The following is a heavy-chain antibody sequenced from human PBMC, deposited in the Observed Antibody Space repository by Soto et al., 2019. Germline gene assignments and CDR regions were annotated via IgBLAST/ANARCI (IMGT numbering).Heavy chain of an antibody. CDR1: GCSINSVC. V-gene: IGHV4-59*01. Sequence: PSETLSLTWTFFGCSINSVCWSWIRQPPGKGLEWIGYIYYSGSTNYNPSLKSRVTISVDTSKNQFSLKLSSVTAADTAVYYCARSDGRYWGQGTLVTVSS. CDR3: ARSDGRY. CDR2: IYYSGST. J-gene: IGHJ4*02.